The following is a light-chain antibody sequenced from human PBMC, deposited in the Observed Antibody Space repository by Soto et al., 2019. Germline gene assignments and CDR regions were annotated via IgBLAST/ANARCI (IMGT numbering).Light chain of an antibody. CDR2: RAS. V-gene: IGKV3-20*01. CDR1: QSVSSSY. Sequence: DIVLTQSPGTLSLSPGERATLSCRASQSVSSSYLAWYQQKTGQAARLLIYRASHRAHGIPDMLSGSGSGKDFTLTLSRLEPEDFAVYYCQQYRSSPYTFGQGTKLEIK. J-gene: IGKJ2*01. CDR3: QQYRSSPYT.